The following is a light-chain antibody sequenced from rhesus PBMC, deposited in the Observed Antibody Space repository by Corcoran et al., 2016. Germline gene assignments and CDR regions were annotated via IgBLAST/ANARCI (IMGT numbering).Light chain of an antibody. CDR3: LQDYTTPYT. V-gene: IGKV1-94*01. CDR2: AAS. J-gene: IGKJ3*01. Sequence: DIQMTQSPSSLSAFVGDRVTVTCRTSQGINKELSWYQQKPGKAPTLLIYAASSLQTGVSSRFSGSGSGTDDTLTISSLQPEYVATYYCLQDYTTPYTFGPGTKLDIK. CDR1: QGINKE.